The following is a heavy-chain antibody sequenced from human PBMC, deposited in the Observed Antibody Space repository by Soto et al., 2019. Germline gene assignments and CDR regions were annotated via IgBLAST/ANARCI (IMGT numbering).Heavy chain of an antibody. D-gene: IGHD3-16*01. V-gene: IGHV3-7*03. CDR3: GMGGVGRGGDAFDI. J-gene: IGHJ3*02. Sequence: PGGSLRLSCAASGFTFSSYWMSWVRQAPGKGLEWVANIKQDGSEKYYVDSVKGRFTISRDNAKNSLYLQMNSLRAEDTAVYYCGMGGVGRGGDAFDIWGQGTMVTVSS. CDR2: IKQDGSEK. CDR1: GFTFSSYW.